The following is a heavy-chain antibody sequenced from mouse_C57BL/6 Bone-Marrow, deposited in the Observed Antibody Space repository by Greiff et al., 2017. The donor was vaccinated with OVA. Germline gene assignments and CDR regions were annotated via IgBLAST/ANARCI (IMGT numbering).Heavy chain of an antibody. Sequence: EVKVVESGGGLVQSGRSLRLSCATSGFTFSDFYMEWVRQAPGKGLEWIAASRNKANDYTTEYSASVKGRFIVSRETSQSILYLQMNALRAEDTAIYYCARDGELGGKRRDWYFDVWGTGTTVTVSS. J-gene: IGHJ1*03. D-gene: IGHD4-1*01. CDR2: SRNKANDYTT. CDR1: GFTFSDFY. CDR3: ARDGELGGKRRDWYFDV. V-gene: IGHV7-1*01.